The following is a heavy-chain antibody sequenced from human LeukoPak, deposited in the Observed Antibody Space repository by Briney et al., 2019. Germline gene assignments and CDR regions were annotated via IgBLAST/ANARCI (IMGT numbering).Heavy chain of an antibody. D-gene: IGHD5-12*01. CDR2: ISYDGSNK. Sequence: GGSLRLSCAASGFTFSNYGMHWVRQAPGKGLEWVAVISYDGSNKYYADSVKGRFTISRDNSKNTLYLQMNSLRAEDTAVYYCAKGRVATGYWGQGTLVTVSS. J-gene: IGHJ4*02. V-gene: IGHV3-30*18. CDR1: GFTFSNYG. CDR3: AKGRVATGY.